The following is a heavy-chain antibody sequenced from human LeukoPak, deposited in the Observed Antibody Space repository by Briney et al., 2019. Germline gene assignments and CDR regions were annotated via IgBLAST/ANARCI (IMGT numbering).Heavy chain of an antibody. CDR3: ARGQGATWCPAY. D-gene: IGHD2-8*02. V-gene: IGHV1-69*13. Sequence: SVKVSCKASGGTFSSYATSWGQRAPGQGLKWRGGIIPIFGTANYAQKFQGRVTITADESTSTAYMELSSLRSEDTAVYYCARGQGATWCPAYWGQGTLVTVSS. CDR2: IIPIFGTA. CDR1: GGTFSSYA. J-gene: IGHJ4*02.